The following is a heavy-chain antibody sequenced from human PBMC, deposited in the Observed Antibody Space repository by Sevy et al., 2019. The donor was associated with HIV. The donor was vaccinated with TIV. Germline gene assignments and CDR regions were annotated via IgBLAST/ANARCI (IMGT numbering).Heavy chain of an antibody. CDR2: INSDGSST. Sequence: GGSLRVSCAASGFTFSNYWMHWVRQAPGKGLVWVSRINSDGSSTTYADSVKGRFTISRDNAKNTLYLQMNSLRAEVTAVYYCARGHGGNSHFDYWGQGTLVTVSS. D-gene: IGHD2-21*02. J-gene: IGHJ4*02. CDR1: GFTFSNYW. V-gene: IGHV3-74*01. CDR3: ARGHGGNSHFDY.